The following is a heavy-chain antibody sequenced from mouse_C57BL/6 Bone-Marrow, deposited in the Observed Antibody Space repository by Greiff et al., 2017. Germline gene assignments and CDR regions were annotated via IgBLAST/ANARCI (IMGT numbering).Heavy chain of an antibody. CDR2: IDPSDSYT. V-gene: IGHV1-69*01. D-gene: IGHD1-1*01. J-gene: IGHJ1*03. Sequence: QVQLQQPGAELVMPGASVKLSCKASSYTFTSYWMHWVKQRPGQGLEWIGEIDPSDSYTNYNQKFKGKSTLTVDKSSSTAYMQLSSLTSEDSAVYYCARSWDGSSYWYFDVWGTGTTVTVSS. CDR3: ARSWDGSSYWYFDV. CDR1: SYTFTSYW.